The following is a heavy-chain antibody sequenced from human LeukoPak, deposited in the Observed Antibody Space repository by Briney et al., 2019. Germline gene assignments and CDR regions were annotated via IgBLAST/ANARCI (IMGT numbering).Heavy chain of an antibody. CDR2: IKQDGSEK. D-gene: IGHD3/OR15-3a*01. V-gene: IGHV3-7*03. CDR3: ATSYDMGWLIGY. J-gene: IGHJ4*02. CDR1: GFTFSSYG. Sequence: GGSLRLSCAASGFTFSSYGMNWVRQAPGQGPEWVANIKQDGSEKFYVASVKGRFTISRDNAKNSLYLQMNSLRAEDTALYYCATSYDMGWLIGYWGQGTLVTVSS.